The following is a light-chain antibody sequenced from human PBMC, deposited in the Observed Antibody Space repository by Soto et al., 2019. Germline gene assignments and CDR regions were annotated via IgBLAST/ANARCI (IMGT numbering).Light chain of an antibody. CDR3: QQYNNRWT. J-gene: IGKJ1*01. CDR2: GAS. CDR1: LTVNSN. Sequence: EIVMTQSPATLSVSPGEGATLSCRASLTVNSNLAWYQQKPGQAPRLLIYGASTRATGIPARFSGSGSGTEFTLTISILQSEDVAVYYCQQYNNRWTFGLGTKVEIK. V-gene: IGKV3-15*01.